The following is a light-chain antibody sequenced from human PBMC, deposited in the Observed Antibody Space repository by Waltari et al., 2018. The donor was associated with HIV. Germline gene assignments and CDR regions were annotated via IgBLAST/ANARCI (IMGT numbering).Light chain of an antibody. CDR2: SNN. CDR3: AAWDDSRNCHV. Sequence: HSVLTQPPSASWTPGQRVTISSSGSSSNTGSNTLNWYPQLPGTAPKLLLNSNNQRPSGVPDRFTGSNAGTSASLAISGLKSEYVADYNCAAWDDSRNCHVFGTGTKVTVL. J-gene: IGLJ1*01. CDR1: SSNTGSNT. V-gene: IGLV1-44*01.